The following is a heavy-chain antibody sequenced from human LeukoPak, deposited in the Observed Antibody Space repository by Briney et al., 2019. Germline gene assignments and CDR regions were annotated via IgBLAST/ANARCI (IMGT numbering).Heavy chain of an antibody. CDR3: ARDKFCSDTGSCNIGLFDF. CDR1: GGSFSGYY. CDR2: INHRGSS. V-gene: IGHV4-34*01. D-gene: IGHD2-15*01. Sequence: SETLSLTCGAFGGSFSGYYWTWLRQPPGKGLEWIGQINHRGSSHYNPSLRSRGTISVDTSKTQFSLKLTSVTAADTAVYYCARDKFCSDTGSCNIGLFDFWGQGALVTVSS. J-gene: IGHJ4*02.